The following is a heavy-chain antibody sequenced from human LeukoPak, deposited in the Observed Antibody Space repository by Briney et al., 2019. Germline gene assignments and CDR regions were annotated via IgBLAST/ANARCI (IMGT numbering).Heavy chain of an antibody. CDR3: ARGPTLIGVAGTWPLDY. CDR1: GFSFSDYS. J-gene: IGHJ4*02. D-gene: IGHD6-19*01. Sequence: GGSLRLSCTASGFSFSDYSIHLVRQAPGKGLEWVSSISTGSTYKYFADSVKGRFTISRDNAKNSLYLQMNSLRAEDSAVYYCARGPTLIGVAGTWPLDYWGQGTLVTVSS. CDR2: ISTGSTYK. V-gene: IGHV3-21*06.